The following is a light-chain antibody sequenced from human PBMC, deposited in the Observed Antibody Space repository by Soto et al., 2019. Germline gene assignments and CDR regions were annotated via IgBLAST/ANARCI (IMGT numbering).Light chain of an antibody. Sequence: QSVLTQPPSVSGSPGQSVTISCTGISSDIGSYNRVSWYQQPPGTAPKLMIYEVNNRPSGVPDRFSGSTSGNTASLTISGLQAEDEADYYCSLCTSISTYVFGTGTKATVL. CDR3: SLCTSISTYV. CDR1: SSDIGSYNR. CDR2: EVN. V-gene: IGLV2-18*01. J-gene: IGLJ1*01.